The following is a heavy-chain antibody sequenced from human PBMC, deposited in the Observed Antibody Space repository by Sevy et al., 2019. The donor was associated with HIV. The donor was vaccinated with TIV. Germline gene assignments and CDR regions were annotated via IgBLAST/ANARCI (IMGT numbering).Heavy chain of an antibody. V-gene: IGHV4-38-2*01. D-gene: IGHD7-27*01. CDR3: ASHDWGREDY. Sequence: SETLSLTCVVSGYSISSGYWWDWFRRPPGKGLEWIGAIHYTGTTQYTPSLNRRVTVSADTSKNQFSLRLSSMTAADTAVHYCASHDWGREDYWGQGTLVTVSS. CDR2: IHYTGTT. CDR1: GYSISSGYW. J-gene: IGHJ4*02.